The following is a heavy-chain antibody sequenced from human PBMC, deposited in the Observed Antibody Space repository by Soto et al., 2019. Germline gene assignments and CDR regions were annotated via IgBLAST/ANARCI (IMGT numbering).Heavy chain of an antibody. J-gene: IGHJ5*02. CDR3: ARTEDYDNSGNADWFDP. Sequence: QVQLQESGPGLVKPSETLSLTCTVSGASIRSDDWSWIRQPPGRGLEWIGHIHYSGRTKYNPSLKSRATMSVDTSKNQFSLQLSSVTAADTAVYYCARTEDYDNSGNADWFDPWGQGILVTVSS. D-gene: IGHD3-22*01. V-gene: IGHV4-59*01. CDR1: GASIRSDD. CDR2: IHYSGRT.